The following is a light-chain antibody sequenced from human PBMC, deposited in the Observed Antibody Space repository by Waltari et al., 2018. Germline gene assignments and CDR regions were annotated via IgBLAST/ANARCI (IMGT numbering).Light chain of an antibody. CDR1: SSNIGAGHD. V-gene: IGLV1-40*01. CDR3: QSFDNYVSGGTV. CDR2: GNT. Sequence: QSVLTQPPSVSGAPGQRVTISCTGSSSNIGAGHDEHWYQRLPGTAPKLLIYGNTNRPSGVPDRFSGSKSGTSASLAITGLQAEDEADYFCQSFDNYVSGGTVFGGGTKLAVL. J-gene: IGLJ3*02.